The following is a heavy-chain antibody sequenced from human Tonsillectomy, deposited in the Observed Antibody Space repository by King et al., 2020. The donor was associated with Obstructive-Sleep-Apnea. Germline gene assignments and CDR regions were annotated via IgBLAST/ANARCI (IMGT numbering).Heavy chain of an antibody. D-gene: IGHD3-3*01. CDR1: GFTFSSYA. J-gene: IGHJ4*02. CDR2: ISYDGSNK. CDR3: ARDRKLLGVARYYFDY. Sequence: VQLVESGGGVVQPGRSLRLSCAASGFTFSSYAMHWVRQAPGKGLEWGAVISYDGSNKYYADSVKGRFTISRDNSKNTLYLQMNSLIAEDTAVYYCARDRKLLGVARYYFDYWGQGTLVTVSS. V-gene: IGHV3-30*04.